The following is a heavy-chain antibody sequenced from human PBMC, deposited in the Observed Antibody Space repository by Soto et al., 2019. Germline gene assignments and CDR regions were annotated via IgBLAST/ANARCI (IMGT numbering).Heavy chain of an antibody. D-gene: IGHD5-18*01. Sequence: PGGSLRLSCAASGFTFSSYGMHWVRQAPGKGLEWVAVISYDGSNKYYADSVKGRFTISRDNSKNTLYLQMNSLRAEDTAVYYCAKSRGYSYGYHFDYWGQGTLVTVSS. V-gene: IGHV3-30*18. J-gene: IGHJ4*02. CDR1: GFTFSSYG. CDR2: ISYDGSNK. CDR3: AKSRGYSYGYHFDY.